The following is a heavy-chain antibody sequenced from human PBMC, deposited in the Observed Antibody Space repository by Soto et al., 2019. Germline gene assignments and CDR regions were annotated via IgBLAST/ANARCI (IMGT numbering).Heavy chain of an antibody. CDR2: IYYSGST. V-gene: IGHV4-30-4*01. Sequence: PSETLSLTCTVSGGSISSGDYYWSWIRQPPGKGLEWIGYIYYSGSTYYNPSLKSRVTISVDTSKNQFSLKLSSVTAADTAVYYCARAPIPDYSYYGMDVWGQGTTVTVSS. CDR1: GGSISSGDYY. J-gene: IGHJ6*02. CDR3: ARAPIPDYSYYGMDV. D-gene: IGHD2-2*02.